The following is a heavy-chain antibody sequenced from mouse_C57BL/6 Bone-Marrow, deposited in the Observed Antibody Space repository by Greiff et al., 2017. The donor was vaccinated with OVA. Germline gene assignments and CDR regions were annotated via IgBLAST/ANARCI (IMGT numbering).Heavy chain of an antibody. J-gene: IGHJ2*01. Sequence: VHVKQSGAELVRPGASVKLSCTASGFNIKDDYMHWVKQRPEQGLEWIGWIDPENGDTEYASKFQGKATITADTSSNTAYLQLSSLTSEDTAVYYCTLITTVVAPYYFDYWGQGTTLTVSS. D-gene: IGHD1-1*01. CDR1: GFNIKDDY. V-gene: IGHV14-4*01. CDR2: IDPENGDT. CDR3: TLITTVVAPYYFDY.